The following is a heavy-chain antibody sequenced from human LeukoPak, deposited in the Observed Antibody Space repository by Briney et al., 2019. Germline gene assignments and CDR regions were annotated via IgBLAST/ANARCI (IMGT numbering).Heavy chain of an antibody. D-gene: IGHD6-13*01. V-gene: IGHV3-74*01. CDR1: GFTFGSYW. CDR3: ASATSSSWPYYYYGMDV. J-gene: IGHJ6*02. Sequence: GGSLRLSCAASGFTFGSYWMHWVRQAPGKGLVWVSRINSDGSSTSYADSVKGRFTISRDNAKNTLYLQMNSLRAEDTAVYYCASATSSSWPYYYYGMDVWGQGTTVTVSS. CDR2: INSDGSST.